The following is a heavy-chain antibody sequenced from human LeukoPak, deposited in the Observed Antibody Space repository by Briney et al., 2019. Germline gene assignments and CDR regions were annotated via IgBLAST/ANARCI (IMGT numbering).Heavy chain of an antibody. J-gene: IGHJ5*02. CDR2: TYYRSKWYN. CDR3: AGEVYIYAYTRFDP. Sequence: SQTLSLTCAISGDSVSSNSASWNWIRQSPSRGLEWLGRTYYRSKWYNDYARSVKSRITIKADTSKNQFSLQLNSVTPEGTAVYYCAGEVYIYAYTRFDPWGQGTLVTVSS. CDR1: GDSVSSNSAS. D-gene: IGHD3-16*01. V-gene: IGHV6-1*01.